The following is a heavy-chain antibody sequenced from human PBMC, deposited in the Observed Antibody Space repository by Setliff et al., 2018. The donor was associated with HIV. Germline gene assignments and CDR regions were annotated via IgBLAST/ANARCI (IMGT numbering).Heavy chain of an antibody. Sequence: SETLSLTCTVSGGSISSHFWSWIRQPPGKGLEWIGSIYYSGSTNCNPSLKSRVTISVVTSKNQFSLKLSSVTAADTAVYYCAREALNLGELSSNPDASDIWGQGTMVTVSS. CDR1: GGSISSHF. J-gene: IGHJ3*02. CDR2: IYYSGST. V-gene: IGHV4-59*11. D-gene: IGHD3-16*02. CDR3: AREALNLGELSSNPDASDI.